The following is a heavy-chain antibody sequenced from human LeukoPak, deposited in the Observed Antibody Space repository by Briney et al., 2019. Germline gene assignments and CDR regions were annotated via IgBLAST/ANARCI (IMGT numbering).Heavy chain of an antibody. D-gene: IGHD3-10*01. Sequence: PGGSLGLSCAASGFPFSDYYMGWIRQAPGKGLEWVSYISGSAETIYYADSVKGRFTISRDNTKNSLFLQMNTLKADDTAVYYCARGRVRWFGEFFHDAFDIWGQGTMVTVSS. CDR1: GFPFSDYY. CDR3: ARGRVRWFGEFFHDAFDI. J-gene: IGHJ3*02. CDR2: ISGSAETI. V-gene: IGHV3-11*01.